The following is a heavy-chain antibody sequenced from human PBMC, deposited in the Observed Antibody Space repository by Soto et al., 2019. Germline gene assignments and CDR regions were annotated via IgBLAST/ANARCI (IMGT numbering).Heavy chain of an antibody. V-gene: IGHV4-39*01. Sequence: ETLSLTCAGSGDSLRSSYHYGGWIRQSPGKGLEWIGSIYYTGNTYYNPSLKSRVSISVDMAKKEIYLRLRAESVADTAVYYCASLLRASDLPWGQGTLVTVYS. CDR1: GDSLRSSYHY. J-gene: IGHJ5*02. CDR3: ASLLRASDLP. CDR2: IYYTGNT.